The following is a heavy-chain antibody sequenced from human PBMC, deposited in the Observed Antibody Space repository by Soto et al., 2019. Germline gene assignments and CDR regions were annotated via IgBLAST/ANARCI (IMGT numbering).Heavy chain of an antibody. CDR2: ISSTSSAI. V-gene: IGHV3-48*04. CDR3: ARGWGCSSGSCYFTS. D-gene: IGHD2-15*01. CDR1: GFTFGSYS. Sequence: DVQLVESGGGLVQPGGSLTLSCAASGFTFGSYSMNWVRQAPGKGLEWVSYISSTSSAIWYADSLKGRFIISRDNAENSLYLQMHSLRAEYTAVYFCARGWGCSSGSCYFTSCGQGTLVTVSS. J-gene: IGHJ5*02.